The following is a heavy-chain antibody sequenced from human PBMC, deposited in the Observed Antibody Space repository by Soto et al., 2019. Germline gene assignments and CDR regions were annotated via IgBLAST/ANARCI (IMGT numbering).Heavy chain of an antibody. CDR3: AKDDSNRWYNYYAMDV. CDR2: ISHDGSNK. V-gene: IGHV3-30*18. CDR1: GFTFYKYG. D-gene: IGHD3-22*01. Sequence: GGSLRLSCAASGFTFYKYGMHWVRQAPGKGLEWVALISHDGSNKYYVDPVKGRFTIARDNSKNTVFLQMNSLRPEDTALYFCAKDDSNRWYNYYAMDVWGQGTTVTVSS. J-gene: IGHJ6*02.